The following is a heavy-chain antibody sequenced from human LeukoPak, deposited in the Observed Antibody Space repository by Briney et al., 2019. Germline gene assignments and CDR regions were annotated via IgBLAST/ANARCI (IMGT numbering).Heavy chain of an antibody. D-gene: IGHD3-16*01. J-gene: IGHJ3*01. Sequence: SQTLSLTCAISGDSVSSHSPAWNWIRQSPSRGLEWLGRTYYRSKWYNDYAISVKSRITINPDTSKNQFSLQLKSVTPEDTAVYHCARGGMTAFDLWGQGTMVTVSS. V-gene: IGHV6-1*01. CDR3: ARGGMTAFDL. CDR2: TYYRSKWYN. CDR1: GDSVSSHSPA.